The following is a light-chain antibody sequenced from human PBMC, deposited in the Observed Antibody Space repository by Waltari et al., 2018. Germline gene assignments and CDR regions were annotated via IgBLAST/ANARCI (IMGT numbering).Light chain of an antibody. Sequence: QSVLTQPPSVSAAPGQKVTISCSGSRSNIGANYVAWYQQFPGTAPKVLIYATNKRLAEIPDRFSGSKSGTSATLDITGLQTGDEADYYCGTWDSSLKVGVFGGGTKLTVL. CDR1: RSNIGANY. CDR3: GTWDSSLKVGV. J-gene: IGLJ3*02. CDR2: ATN. V-gene: IGLV1-51*01.